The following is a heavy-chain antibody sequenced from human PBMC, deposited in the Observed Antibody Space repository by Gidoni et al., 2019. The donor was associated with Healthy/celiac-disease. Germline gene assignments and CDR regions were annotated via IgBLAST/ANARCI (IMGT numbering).Heavy chain of an antibody. V-gene: IGHV4-38-2*01. CDR1: GYSISSGYY. CDR3: ARAPLENMRGTTPPGRFDP. J-gene: IGHJ5*02. D-gene: IGHD1-7*01. CDR2: INHSGST. Sequence: QVQLQESGPGLVKPSETLSLTCAVSGYSISSGYYWGWIRQPPGKGLEWIGSINHSGSTYYNPSLKSRVTISVDTSKNQFSLKLSSVTAADTAVYYCARAPLENMRGTTPPGRFDPWGQGTLVTVSS.